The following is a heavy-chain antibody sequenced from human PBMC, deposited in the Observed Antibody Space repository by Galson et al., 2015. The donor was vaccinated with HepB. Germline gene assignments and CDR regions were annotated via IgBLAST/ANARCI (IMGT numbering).Heavy chain of an antibody. Sequence: SVKVSCKASGYTFTDYVVNWVRQAPGQGLEWMGWMNTNTGKPTYAPGFAGRFVFSLDTSVTTAYLQISSLETDDTAVYYCARSPLRFLDWLPYYDYYNMDVWGEGVTVTVSS. CDR2: MNTNTGKP. CDR1: GYTFTDYV. D-gene: IGHD3-3*01. CDR3: ARSPLRFLDWLPYYDYYNMDV. V-gene: IGHV7-4-1*02. J-gene: IGHJ6*03.